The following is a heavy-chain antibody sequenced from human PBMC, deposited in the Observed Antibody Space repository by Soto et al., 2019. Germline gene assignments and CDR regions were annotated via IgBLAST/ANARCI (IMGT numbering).Heavy chain of an antibody. D-gene: IGHD3-22*01. CDR3: ASGAYYYESSGYYYY. V-gene: IGHV3-21*01. CDR2: ISSSRSYI. Sequence: EVQLVESGGGLVKPGGSLRLSCAASGFTFSSYSMNWVRQAPGKGLEWVSSISSSRSYIYYADSVKGRFTISRDNAKNSLYLQMNSLRAEDSAVYYCASGAYYYESSGYYYYWGQGTLVTVSS. J-gene: IGHJ4*02. CDR1: GFTFSSYS.